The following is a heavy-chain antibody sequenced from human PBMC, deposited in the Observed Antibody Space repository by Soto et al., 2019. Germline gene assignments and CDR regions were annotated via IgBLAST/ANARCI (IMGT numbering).Heavy chain of an antibody. CDR2: IYYSGST. CDR3: AAQGGIVGALGWFDP. D-gene: IGHD1-26*01. V-gene: IGHV4-39*01. CDR1: GGSISSSSYY. J-gene: IGHJ5*02. Sequence: QLQLQESGPGLVKPSETLSLTCTVSGGSISSSSYYWGWIRQPPGKGLEWIGSIYYSGSTYYNPSLKSRVTISVDTSKNQFSLKLSSVTAADTAVYYCAAQGGIVGALGWFDPWGQGTLVTVSS.